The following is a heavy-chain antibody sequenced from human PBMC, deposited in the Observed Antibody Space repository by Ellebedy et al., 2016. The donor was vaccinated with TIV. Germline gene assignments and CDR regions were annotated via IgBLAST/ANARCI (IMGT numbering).Heavy chain of an antibody. J-gene: IGHJ4*02. CDR1: NGSFNGYF. Sequence: MPGGSLRLSCAVYNGSFNGYFWTWLRQPPGKGLEWIGEINPSGTTNYNPSLKGRLTISVDTPKKQFSLRLTSVTAADTALYYCARARGQYLYGSGSYFTNWGQGIMVAVSS. CDR3: ARARGQYLYGSGSYFTN. CDR2: INPSGTT. V-gene: IGHV4-34*01. D-gene: IGHD3-10*01.